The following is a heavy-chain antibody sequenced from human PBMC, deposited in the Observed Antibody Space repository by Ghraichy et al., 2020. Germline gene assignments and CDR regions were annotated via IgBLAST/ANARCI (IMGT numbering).Heavy chain of an antibody. CDR2: ISSTSSYI. D-gene: IGHD3-16*01. CDR1: GFTFSSYS. J-gene: IGHJ6*02. Sequence: GGSLRLSCAASGFTFSSYSMNWVRQAPGKGLEWVSSISSTSSYIYYADSVKGRFTISRDNARNSLYLQMNSLRAEDTAVYYCARSWGVAQDYYYYYVMDVWGQGTTVTVSS. V-gene: IGHV3-21*01. CDR3: ARSWGVAQDYYYYYVMDV.